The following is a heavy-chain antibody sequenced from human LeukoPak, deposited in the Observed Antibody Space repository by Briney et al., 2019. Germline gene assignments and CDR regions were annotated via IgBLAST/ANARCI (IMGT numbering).Heavy chain of an antibody. J-gene: IGHJ6*02. CDR2: ISAYSGNT. CDR3: ARDGRKWLRLSYYGMDV. CDR1: GYTFTSYG. Sequence: ASVKVSCKASGYTFTSYGISWVRQAPGQGLEWMGWISAYSGNTNYAQKLQGRVTMTTDTSTSTAYMELRSLRSDDTAVYYCARDGRKWLRLSYYGMDVWGQGTTVTVSS. V-gene: IGHV1-18*01. D-gene: IGHD5-12*01.